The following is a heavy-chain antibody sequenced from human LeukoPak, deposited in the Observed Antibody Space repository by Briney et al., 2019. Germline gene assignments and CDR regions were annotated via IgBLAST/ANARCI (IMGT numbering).Heavy chain of an antibody. CDR3: ARYRDGYNLGYDAFDI. V-gene: IGHV1-69*05. Sequence: ASVKVSCKASGGTFSSYAISWVRQAPGQGLEWMGGIIPIFGTANYAQKFQGRVTITTDESTSTAYMELSSLRSEDTVVYYCARYRDGYNLGYDAFDIWGQGTMVTVSS. D-gene: IGHD5-24*01. J-gene: IGHJ3*02. CDR1: GGTFSSYA. CDR2: IIPIFGTA.